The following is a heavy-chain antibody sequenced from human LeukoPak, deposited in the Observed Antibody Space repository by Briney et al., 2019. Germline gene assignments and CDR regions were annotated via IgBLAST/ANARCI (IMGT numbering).Heavy chain of an antibody. CDR2: IWYDGSNK. V-gene: IGHV3-33*06. CDR1: GFTFSSYG. J-gene: IGHJ4*02. D-gene: IGHD3-22*01. Sequence: GGSLRFSCAASGFTFSSYGMHWVRQAPGKGLEWVAVIWYDGSNKYYADSVKGRFTISRDNSKNTLYLQMNSLRAEDTAVYYCAKSRYYYDSSGYDYWGQGTLVTVSS. CDR3: AKSRYYYDSSGYDY.